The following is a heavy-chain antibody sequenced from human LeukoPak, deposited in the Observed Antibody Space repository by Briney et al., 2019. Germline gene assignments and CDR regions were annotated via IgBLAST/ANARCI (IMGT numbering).Heavy chain of an antibody. D-gene: IGHD2-2*01. CDR1: GGSISSYY. V-gene: IGHV4-59*08. J-gene: IGHJ4*02. CDR2: IYYSGST. Sequence: PSETLSLTCTVSGGSISSYYWSWIRQPPGKGLEWIGYIYYSGSTNHNPSLKSRVTISVDTSKNQFSLKLTSVTAADTAVYYCARLGIGVVPSAMLGDYYFDYWGQGTLVTVSS. CDR3: ARLGIGVVPSAMLGDYYFDY.